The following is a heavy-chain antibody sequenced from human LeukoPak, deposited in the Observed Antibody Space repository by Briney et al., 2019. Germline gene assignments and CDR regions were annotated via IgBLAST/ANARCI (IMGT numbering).Heavy chain of an antibody. V-gene: IGHV1-2*02. CDR2: INPNSGGT. CDR1: GYTFTCYY. D-gene: IGHD3-10*01. Sequence: GASVKVSFKASGYTFTCYYMHWVRQAPGQGREGGGWINPNSGGTNYAQKFQRRVTMTRDTSISPAYMELSRLRSDDTAVYYCAREYYYGLGSYYGMDVWGQGTTVTVSS. CDR3: AREYYYGLGSYYGMDV. J-gene: IGHJ6*02.